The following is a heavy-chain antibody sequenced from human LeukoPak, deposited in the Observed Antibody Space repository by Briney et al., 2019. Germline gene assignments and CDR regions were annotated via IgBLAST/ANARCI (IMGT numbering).Heavy chain of an antibody. CDR2: IYYSGST. Sequence: SETLSLTCTVSGGSIGSSSYYWGWIRQPPGKGLEWIGSIYYSGSTYYNPSLKSRVTISVDTSKNQFSLKLSSVTAADTAVYYCARGGLYSSGWNLSYWGQGTLVTVSS. CDR3: ARGGLYSSGWNLSY. D-gene: IGHD6-19*01. CDR1: GGSIGSSSYY. J-gene: IGHJ4*02. V-gene: IGHV4-39*07.